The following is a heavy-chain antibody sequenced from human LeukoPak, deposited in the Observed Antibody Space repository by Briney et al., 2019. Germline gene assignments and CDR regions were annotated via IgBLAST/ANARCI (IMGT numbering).Heavy chain of an antibody. J-gene: IGHJ4*02. CDR2: INACNDNT. D-gene: IGHD3-10*01. CDR1: GYTFTNYA. V-gene: IGHV1-3*01. CDR3: TRGLLGFGELSPPGY. Sequence: GASVKVSCKASGYTFTNYAMHLVRHAPGQRLEWMGWINACNDNTKYSQKFQGRVTITRDTSASTVYMELSSLRSEDTAVYYCTRGLLGFGELSPPGYWGQGTLITVSS.